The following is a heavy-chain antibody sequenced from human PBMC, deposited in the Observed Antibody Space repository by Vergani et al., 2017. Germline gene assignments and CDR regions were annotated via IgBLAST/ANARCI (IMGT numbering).Heavy chain of an antibody. Sequence: HVQLVQSGAEVKKPGASAKVSCKASGYTFTSYGISWVRQAPGQGLEWMGWISAYNGNTNYAQKLQGRVTMTTDTSTSTAYMELRSLRSDDTAVYYCAGVWGDGYNTGGYAAGYWGQGTLVTVSS. D-gene: IGHD5-24*01. V-gene: IGHV1-18*01. CDR2: ISAYNGNT. J-gene: IGHJ4*02. CDR3: AGVWGDGYNTGGYAAGY. CDR1: GYTFTSYG.